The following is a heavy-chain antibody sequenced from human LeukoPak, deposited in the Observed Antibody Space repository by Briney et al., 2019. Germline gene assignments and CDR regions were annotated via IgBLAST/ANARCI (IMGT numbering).Heavy chain of an antibody. CDR1: GYTFTSYD. V-gene: IGHV1-8*03. Sequence: ASVKVSCKASGYTFTSYDINWVRQATGQGLESMGWMNPNSGSTGYAQKFQGRVTITRNTSIGTAYMELSGLRSEDTAVYYCARGRSTGYPYYFEYWGQGTLVTVSS. J-gene: IGHJ4*02. CDR3: ARGRSTGYPYYFEY. CDR2: MNPNSGST. D-gene: IGHD5-12*01.